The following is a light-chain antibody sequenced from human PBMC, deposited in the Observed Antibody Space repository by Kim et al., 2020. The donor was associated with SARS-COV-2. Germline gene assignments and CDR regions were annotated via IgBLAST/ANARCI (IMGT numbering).Light chain of an antibody. Sequence: SYELTQPPSVSVAPGKTARITCGGNNIGSRSVYWYQQKPGQAPVLVIYYDTDRPSGIPERFSGSNSGNTATLTISRVEAGDEADYYCQVWDSSSAVVFGGGTQLTVL. CDR3: QVWDSSSAVV. J-gene: IGLJ2*01. CDR1: NIGSRS. V-gene: IGLV3-21*04. CDR2: YDT.